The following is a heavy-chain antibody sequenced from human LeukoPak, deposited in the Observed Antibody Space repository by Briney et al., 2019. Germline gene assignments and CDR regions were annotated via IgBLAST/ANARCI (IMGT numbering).Heavy chain of an antibody. Sequence: ASVKVSCKASGYTFTSYGISWVRQAPGQGLEWMGWINPNSGGTNYAQKFQGRVTMTRDTSISTAYMELSRLRSEDTAVYYCARELAARRTHDAFDIWGQGTMVTVSS. D-gene: IGHD6-6*01. CDR3: ARELAARRTHDAFDI. J-gene: IGHJ3*02. CDR1: GYTFTSYG. CDR2: INPNSGGT. V-gene: IGHV1-2*02.